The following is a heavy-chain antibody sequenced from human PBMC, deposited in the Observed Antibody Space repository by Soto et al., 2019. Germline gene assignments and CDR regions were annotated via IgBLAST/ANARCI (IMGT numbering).Heavy chain of an antibody. Sequence: EVQLVESGGGLVQPGGSLRLSCAASGFTFSSYAMHWVRQAPGKGLEYVSAISSNGGSTYYANSVKGRFTISRDNSXXPLYLQMGSLRAEDMAVYYCARAVLGDYGDYVVDYWGQGTLVTVSS. J-gene: IGHJ4*02. V-gene: IGHV3-64*01. CDR2: ISSNGGST. CDR3: ARAVLGDYGDYVVDY. D-gene: IGHD4-17*01. CDR1: GFTFSSYA.